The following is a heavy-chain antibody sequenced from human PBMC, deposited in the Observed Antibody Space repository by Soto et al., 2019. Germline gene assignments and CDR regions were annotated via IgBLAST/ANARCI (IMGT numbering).Heavy chain of an antibody. D-gene: IGHD3-22*01. CDR3: AKHYQLLGSSGFDY. CDR2: ISYDGSNK. V-gene: IGHV3-30*18. Sequence: PGGSLRLSCAASGFTFSSYGMHWVRQAPGKGLEWVAVISYDGSNKYYADSVKGRFTISRDNSKNTLYLQMNSLRAEDTAVYYCAKHYQLLGSSGFDYWGQGTLVTVSS. CDR1: GFTFSSYG. J-gene: IGHJ4*02.